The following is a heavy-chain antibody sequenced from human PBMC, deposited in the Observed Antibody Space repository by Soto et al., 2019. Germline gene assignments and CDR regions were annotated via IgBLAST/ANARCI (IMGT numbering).Heavy chain of an antibody. CDR3: ARGGGNYPYYLDY. J-gene: IGHJ4*02. V-gene: IGHV4-59*01. D-gene: IGHD1-26*01. Sequence: PSETLSLTCSVSGGSNKGYYWSWIRQPPGKGLECIGYIYYSGTTSYNPSLKRRVTISVDTAKSQLSLRLTSVTAADTAVYFCARGGGNYPYYLDYWSQGALVTVSS. CDR1: GGSNKGYY. CDR2: IYYSGTT.